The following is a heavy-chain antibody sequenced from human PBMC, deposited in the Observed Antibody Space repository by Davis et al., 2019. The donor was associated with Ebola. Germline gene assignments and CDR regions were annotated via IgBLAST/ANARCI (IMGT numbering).Heavy chain of an antibody. CDR2: IYYSGST. CDR3: ARECPDWWCMLSVDY. CDR1: GGSISSSSYY. J-gene: IGHJ4*02. Sequence: PSETLSLTCTVSGGSISSSSYYWGWIRQPPGKGLEWIGSIYYSGSTYYNPSLKSRVTISVDTSKNQFSLKLSSVTAADAAVYYCARECPDWWCMLSVDYWGQGTLVTVSS. V-gene: IGHV4-39*02. D-gene: IGHD2-8*02.